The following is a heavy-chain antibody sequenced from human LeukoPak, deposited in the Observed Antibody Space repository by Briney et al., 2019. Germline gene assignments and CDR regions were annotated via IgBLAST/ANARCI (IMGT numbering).Heavy chain of an antibody. D-gene: IGHD2-2*01. J-gene: IGHJ4*02. Sequence: SETLSLTCTVSGDSISNYFWSWIRQPAGKGLEWIGRIYTTGSTRYNPSLNSRLTMSVDTSKNQFSLRLSSVTAADTAVYYCARGLARRYQLQHRGGTAHTYYFDYWGQGTLVTVSS. CDR2: IYTTGST. CDR1: GDSISNYF. CDR3: ARGLARRYQLQHRGGTAHTYYFDY. V-gene: IGHV4-4*07.